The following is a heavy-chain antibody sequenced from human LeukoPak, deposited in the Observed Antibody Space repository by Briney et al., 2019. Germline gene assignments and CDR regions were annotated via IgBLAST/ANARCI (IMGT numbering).Heavy chain of an antibody. CDR2: ISAYNGNT. J-gene: IGHJ6*03. CDR3: ARTVSSSWYLMPTYYYYYYYMGV. CDR1: GYTFTSYG. D-gene: IGHD6-13*01. V-gene: IGHV1-18*01. Sequence: ASVKVSCKASGYTFTSYGISWVRPAPGQGLEWMGWISAYNGNTNYAQKLQGRVTMTTDTSTSTAYMELRSLRSDDTAVYYCARTVSSSWYLMPTYYYYYYYMGVWGKGTTVTVSS.